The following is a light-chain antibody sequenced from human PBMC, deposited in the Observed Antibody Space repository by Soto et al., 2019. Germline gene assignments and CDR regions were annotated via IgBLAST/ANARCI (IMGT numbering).Light chain of an antibody. CDR3: QEYGRSPPYT. CDR2: GAS. Sequence: EIVLTQSPGTLSLSPGEGATLSCRASQSVSSSYLAWYQLKPGQAPRLLIYGASIRATGIPDRFRGSGSETDFTLTISRLEPEDFAVYYCQEYGRSPPYTFGQGTKVDIK. CDR1: QSVSSSY. V-gene: IGKV3-20*01. J-gene: IGKJ2*01.